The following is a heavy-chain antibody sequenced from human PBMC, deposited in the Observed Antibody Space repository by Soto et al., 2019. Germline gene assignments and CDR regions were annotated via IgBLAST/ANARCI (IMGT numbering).Heavy chain of an antibody. D-gene: IGHD3-10*01. CDR2: ISAYNGNT. Sequence: ASVKVSCKASGYTFTSYGISWVRQAPGQGLEWMGWISAYNGNTNYAQKLQGRVTMTTDTSTSTAYMELRSLRSDDTAVYYCARRPSGQSNNYYYYYGMDVWGQGTTVTVSS. V-gene: IGHV1-18*01. CDR1: GYTFTSYG. CDR3: ARRPSGQSNNYYYYYGMDV. J-gene: IGHJ6*02.